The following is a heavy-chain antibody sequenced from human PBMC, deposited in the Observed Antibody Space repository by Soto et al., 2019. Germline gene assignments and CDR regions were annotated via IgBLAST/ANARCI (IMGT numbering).Heavy chain of an antibody. CDR3: ARQADSYGYDRGDY. Sequence: VASVKVSCKASGGTFSSYAISWVRQAPGQGLEWMGGIIPIFGTANYAQKFQGRVTITADESTSTAYMELSSLRSEDTAVYYCARQADSYGYDRGDYWGQGTLVTVSS. J-gene: IGHJ4*02. D-gene: IGHD5-18*01. CDR2: IIPIFGTA. V-gene: IGHV1-69*13. CDR1: GGTFSSYA.